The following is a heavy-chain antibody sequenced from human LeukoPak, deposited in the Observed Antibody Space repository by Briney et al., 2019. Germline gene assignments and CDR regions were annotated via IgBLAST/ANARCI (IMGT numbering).Heavy chain of an antibody. J-gene: IGHJ4*02. Sequence: GGSLRLSCAVSGFTFSSYSMNWVRQAPGKGLEWVSSISSSSSYIYYADSVKGRFTISRDNAKNSLYLQMNSLRAEDTAVYYCASVAEELEQRFDYWGQGTLVTVSS. CDR2: ISSSSSYI. CDR3: ASVAEELEQRFDY. V-gene: IGHV3-21*01. D-gene: IGHD1/OR15-1a*01. CDR1: GFTFSSYS.